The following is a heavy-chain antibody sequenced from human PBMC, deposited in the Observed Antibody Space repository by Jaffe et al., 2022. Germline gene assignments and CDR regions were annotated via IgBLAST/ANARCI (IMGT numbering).Heavy chain of an antibody. CDR3: TTVHYYDFWSGSSYYFDY. CDR2: IKSKTDGGTT. Sequence: EVQLVESGGGLVKPGGSLRLSCAASGFTFSNAWMSWVRQAPGKGLEWVGRIKSKTDGGTTDYAAPVKGRFTISRDDSKNTLYLQMNSLKTEDTAVYYCTTVHYYDFWSGSSYYFDYWGQGTLVTVSS. J-gene: IGHJ4*02. V-gene: IGHV3-15*01. D-gene: IGHD3-3*01. CDR1: GFTFSNAW.